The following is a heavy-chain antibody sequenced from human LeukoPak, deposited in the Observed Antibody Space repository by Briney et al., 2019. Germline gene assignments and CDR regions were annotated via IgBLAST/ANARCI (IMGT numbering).Heavy chain of an antibody. CDR1: GFTFSSYA. D-gene: IGHD3-22*01. V-gene: IGHV3-23*01. CDR3: AKAVDSSGYSPHAY. J-gene: IGHJ4*02. CDR2: ISGSGGST. Sequence: GGSLRLSCAASGFTFSSYAMSWVRQAPEKGLEWVSAISGSGGSTYYADSVKGRFTISRDNSKNTLYLQMDSLRAEDTAVYYCAKAVDSSGYSPHAYWGQGTLVTVSS.